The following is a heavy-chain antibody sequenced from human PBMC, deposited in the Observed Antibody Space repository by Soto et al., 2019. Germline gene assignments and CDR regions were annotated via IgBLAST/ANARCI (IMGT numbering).Heavy chain of an antibody. D-gene: IGHD3-22*01. CDR3: ASHPRDSSGYWYYFDY. J-gene: IGHJ4*02. CDR2: ISSSSSYI. CDR1: GFTFSSYS. Sequence: EVHLVEWGGGLVKPGGSLRLSCAASGFTFSSYSMNWVRQAPGKGLEWVSSISSSSSYIYYADSVKGRFTISRDNAKNSLYLQMNSLRAEDTAVYYCASHPRDSSGYWYYFDYWGQGTLVTVSS. V-gene: IGHV3-21*01.